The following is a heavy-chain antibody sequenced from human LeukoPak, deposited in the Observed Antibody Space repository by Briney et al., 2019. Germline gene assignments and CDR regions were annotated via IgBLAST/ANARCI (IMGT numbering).Heavy chain of an antibody. CDR3: ARYDSSGPRADYYDY. D-gene: IGHD3-22*01. CDR2: IYYSGST. CDR1: GGSISSGDYY. Sequence: SQTLSLTCTVSGGSISSGDYYWSWIRQPPGKGLEWIVYIYYSGSTYYNPSLKSRVTISVDTSKNQFSLKLSSVTAADTAVYYCARYDSSGPRADYYDYWGQGTLVTVSS. V-gene: IGHV4-30-4*08. J-gene: IGHJ4*02.